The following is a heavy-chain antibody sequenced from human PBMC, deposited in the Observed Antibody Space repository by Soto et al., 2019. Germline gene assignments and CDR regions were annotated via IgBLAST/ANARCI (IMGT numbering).Heavy chain of an antibody. CDR2: IWYDGSNK. J-gene: IGHJ4*02. D-gene: IGHD1-1*01. CDR1: GFTFSSYG. Sequence: QVQLVESGGGVVQPGRSLRLSCAASGFTFSSYGMHWVRQAPGKGLEWVAVIWYDGSNKYYADSVKGRFTISRDNSKNTLYLKMNSLRAEDTAVYYCARDPTTNGLDCWGQGTLVTVSS. CDR3: ARDPTTNGLDC. V-gene: IGHV3-33*01.